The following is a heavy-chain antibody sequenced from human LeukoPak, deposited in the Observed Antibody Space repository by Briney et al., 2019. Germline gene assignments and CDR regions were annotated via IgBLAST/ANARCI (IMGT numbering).Heavy chain of an antibody. CDR3: ARVTGDYSSGYYYYYYYMDV. J-gene: IGHJ6*03. CDR2: VSYRGHT. CDR1: GGSISPYY. Sequence: SETLSLTCSVSGGSISPYYWSWIRQPPGKGLEWIGYVSYRGHTNYNPSLESRVTISLDTSKNQFSLKLSSVTAADTAVYYCARVTGDYSSGYYYYYYYMDVWGKGTTVTVSS. V-gene: IGHV4-59*01. D-gene: IGHD6-19*01.